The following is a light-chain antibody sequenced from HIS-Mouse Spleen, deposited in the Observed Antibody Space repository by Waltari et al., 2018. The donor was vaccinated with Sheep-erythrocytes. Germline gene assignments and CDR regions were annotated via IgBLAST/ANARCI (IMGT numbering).Light chain of an antibody. CDR1: SRDVGGYTY. J-gene: IGLJ1*01. CDR3: CSYAGSYNHV. Sequence: QPALTQPRPVSGSPGQPVTIPCTGTSRDVGGYTYVPCYQHHPGKAPKLMIYDVSKRPSGVPDRFSGSKSGNTASLTISGLQAEDEADYYCCSYAGSYNHVFATGTKVTVL. CDR2: DVS. V-gene: IGLV2-11*01.